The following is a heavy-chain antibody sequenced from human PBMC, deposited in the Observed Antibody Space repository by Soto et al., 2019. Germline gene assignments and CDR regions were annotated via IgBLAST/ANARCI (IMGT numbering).Heavy chain of an antibody. V-gene: IGHV1-69*13. CDR2: IIPIFGTA. D-gene: IGHD6-13*01. CDR3: ARGIGAAAEEDNFDY. Sequence: GASVKVSCKASGGTFSSYAISWVRQAPGQGLEWMGGIIPIFGTANYAQKFQGRVTITADESTSTAYMELSSLRSEDTAVYYCARGIGAAAEEDNFDYWGQGTLVTVSS. J-gene: IGHJ4*02. CDR1: GGTFSSYA.